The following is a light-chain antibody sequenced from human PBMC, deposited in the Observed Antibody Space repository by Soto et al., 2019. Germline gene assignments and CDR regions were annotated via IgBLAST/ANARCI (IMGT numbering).Light chain of an antibody. V-gene: IGKV1-5*03. CDR1: QGISSW. CDR2: KAS. J-gene: IGKJ1*01. CDR3: HHYTRA. Sequence: DIQMTQSPSSVSASVGDRVTITCRASQGISSWLAWYQQKPGKAPKLLIYKASTLKSGVPSRFSGSGSGTEFTLTITSLQPDDFATYYCHHYTRAFGQGTKVDI.